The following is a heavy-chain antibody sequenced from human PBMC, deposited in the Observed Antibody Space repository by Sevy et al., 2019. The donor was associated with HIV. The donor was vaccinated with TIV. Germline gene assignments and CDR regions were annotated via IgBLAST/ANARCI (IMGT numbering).Heavy chain of an antibody. CDR3: ARDGYSSSSVDFDY. D-gene: IGHD6-13*01. CDR2: INTDGSST. CDR1: GFTFSSYW. V-gene: IGHV3-74*01. Sequence: GGSLRLSCAASGFTFSSYWMHWVRQAPGKGLVWVSRINTDGSSTSYADSVKGRFTISRDNAKNTLYLQMNSLGAEDTAVYYCARDGYSSSSVDFDYWGQGTLVTVSS. J-gene: IGHJ4*02.